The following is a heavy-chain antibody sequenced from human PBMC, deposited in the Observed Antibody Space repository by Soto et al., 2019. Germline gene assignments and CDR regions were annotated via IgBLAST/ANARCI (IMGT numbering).Heavy chain of an antibody. CDR2: IYYGGST. D-gene: IGHD2-2*01. Sequence: QVQLQESGPGLVKPSQTLSLTCTVSGGSISSGDYYWSWIRQPPGKGLEWIGYIYYGGSTYYNPSLKSRVTISVDTSKNQFSLKLSSVTAADTAVYYCARASKDIVVVPAVTGFDYWGQGTLVTVSS. V-gene: IGHV4-30-4*01. CDR1: GGSISSGDYY. CDR3: ARASKDIVVVPAVTGFDY. J-gene: IGHJ4*02.